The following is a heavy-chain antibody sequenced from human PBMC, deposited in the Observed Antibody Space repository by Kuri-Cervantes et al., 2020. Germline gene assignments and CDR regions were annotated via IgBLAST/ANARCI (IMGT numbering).Heavy chain of an antibody. D-gene: IGHD6-19*01. Sequence: GESLKISCAASGFTFSSYWMSWVRQAPGKGLEWVANIKQDGSEKYYVDSVKGRFTISRDNAKNSLYLQMNSLRAEDTAVYYCAREGSSGWDLDYWGQGTLVTVSS. V-gene: IGHV3-7*01. CDR2: IKQDGSEK. CDR3: AREGSSGWDLDY. CDR1: GFTFSSYW. J-gene: IGHJ4*02.